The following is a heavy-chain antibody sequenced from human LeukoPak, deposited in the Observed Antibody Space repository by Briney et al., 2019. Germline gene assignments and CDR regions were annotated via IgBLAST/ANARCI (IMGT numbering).Heavy chain of an antibody. Sequence: ASVKVSCKASGYTFTSYYMHWVRQAPGQGLEWMGIINPSGGSTSYAQKFQGRVTMTRDMSTSTVYMELSSLRSEDTAVYYCARDYYDSSGYLGHAFDIWGQGTMVTVSS. CDR3: ARDYYDSSGYLGHAFDI. V-gene: IGHV1-46*01. D-gene: IGHD3-22*01. J-gene: IGHJ3*02. CDR2: INPSGGST. CDR1: GYTFTSYY.